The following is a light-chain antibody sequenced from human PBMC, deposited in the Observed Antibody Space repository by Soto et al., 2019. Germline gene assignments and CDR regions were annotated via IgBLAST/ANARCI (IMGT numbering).Light chain of an antibody. J-gene: IGLJ1*01. V-gene: IGLV2-14*01. CDR3: SSYTSSSTV. CDR2: DVS. CDR1: SSDVGGYNY. Sequence: QSVLTQPASVSGSTGQSITISCTGTSSDVGGYNYVSWYQQHPGKAPKLMIYDVSNRPSGVSNRFSGSKSGNTASLTISGLQAEDEADYYCSSYTSSSTVFGTGTKVTVL.